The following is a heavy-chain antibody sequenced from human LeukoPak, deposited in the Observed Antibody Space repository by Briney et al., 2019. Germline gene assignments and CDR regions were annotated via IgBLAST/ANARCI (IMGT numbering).Heavy chain of an antibody. J-gene: IGHJ5*02. D-gene: IGHD2-15*01. Sequence: ASVKVSCKASGYTFTGYYMHWVRQAPGQGLEWMGWINPNSGGTNYAQKFQGRVTMTRDTSISTAYMELSRLRSDDTAVYYCARERGYCSGGSCYNWFDPWGQGTLVTVSS. CDR2: INPNSGGT. CDR1: GYTFTGYY. V-gene: IGHV1-2*02. CDR3: ARERGYCSGGSCYNWFDP.